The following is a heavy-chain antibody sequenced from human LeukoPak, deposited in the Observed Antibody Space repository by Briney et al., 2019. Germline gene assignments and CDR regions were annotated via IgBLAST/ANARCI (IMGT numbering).Heavy chain of an antibody. D-gene: IGHD2-2*01. V-gene: IGHV4-59*01. J-gene: IGHJ4*02. CDR3: STSCYAGDY. Sequence: PSETLSLTCTVSGGSISSYYWSWIRQPPGKGLEWIGYIYYSGSTNYNPSLKSRVTISVDTSKNQFSLKLSSVTAADTAVYYCSTSCYAGDYWGQGTLVTVSS. CDR1: GGSISSYY. CDR2: IYYSGST.